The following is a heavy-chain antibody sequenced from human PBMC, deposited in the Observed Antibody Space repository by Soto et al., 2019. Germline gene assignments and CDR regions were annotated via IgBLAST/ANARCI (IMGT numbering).Heavy chain of an antibody. D-gene: IGHD3-3*01. CDR3: ARDNDFWSGYYIGAYYYGMDV. J-gene: IGHJ6*02. Sequence: SCKASGFTFSSYSMNWVRQAPGKGLEWVSYISSSSSTIYYADSVKGRFTISRDNAKNSLYLQMNSLGDEDTAVYYCARDNDFWSGYYIGAYYYGMDVWGQGTTVTVSS. CDR2: ISSSSSTI. V-gene: IGHV3-48*02. CDR1: GFTFSSYS.